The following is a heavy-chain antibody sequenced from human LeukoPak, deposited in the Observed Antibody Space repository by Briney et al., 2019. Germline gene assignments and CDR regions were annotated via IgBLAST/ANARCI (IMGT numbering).Heavy chain of an antibody. D-gene: IGHD1-1*01. CDR2: IDPSGGST. Sequence: ASVKVSCKASVYTFTSYYMHWVRQAPGQGLEWMGIIDPSGGSTSYAQKFQGRVTMTRDMSTSTVYMELSSLRSEDTAVYYCARDTSGGLRRNYNWFAPWGQGTLVTVSS. CDR3: ARDTSGGLRRNYNWFAP. J-gene: IGHJ5*02. V-gene: IGHV1-46*01. CDR1: VYTFTSYY.